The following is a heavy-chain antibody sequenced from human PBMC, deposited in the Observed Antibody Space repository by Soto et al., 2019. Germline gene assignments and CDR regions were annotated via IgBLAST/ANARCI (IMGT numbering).Heavy chain of an antibody. CDR2: MNSDGSTT. CDR1: GFTFGNYW. Sequence: PGGSLRLSCATSGFTFGNYWMHWVRQAPGKGLEWASRMNSDGSTTNYADSVKGRFTVSRDNARNTLYLQMSSLRAEDTAVYYCATAEVDYLGPGILVTVSS. CDR3: ATAEVDY. J-gene: IGHJ4*02. V-gene: IGHV3-74*01.